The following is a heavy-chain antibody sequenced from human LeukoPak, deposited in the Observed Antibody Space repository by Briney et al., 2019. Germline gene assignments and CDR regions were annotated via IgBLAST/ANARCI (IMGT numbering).Heavy chain of an antibody. J-gene: IGHJ2*01. CDR3: AKEVKTSFQLPDYYFGL. CDR2: ISSSSSTI. V-gene: IGHV3-48*01. CDR1: GFTFSSYS. D-gene: IGHD4/OR15-4a*01. Sequence: GGSLRLSCAASGFTFSSYSMNWVRQAPGKGLEWVSYISSSSSTIYYADSVKGRFTISRDNAKNSLYLQMNSLRAEDTAVYYCAKEVKTSFQLPDYYFGLWGRGTLVSVSS.